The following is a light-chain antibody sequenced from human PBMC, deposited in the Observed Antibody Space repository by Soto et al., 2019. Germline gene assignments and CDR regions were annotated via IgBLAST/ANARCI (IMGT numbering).Light chain of an antibody. CDR2: AAS. Sequence: DIQMTQSPSCLSASVGDRVAITCRASQIISSYLTWYQQKPGQAPKLLIYAASSLQSGVPSRFSGSGSGTDFTLTISSLKPEDFATYYCQQANSFPITFGQGTRLEIK. CDR1: QIISSY. J-gene: IGKJ5*01. CDR3: QQANSFPIT. V-gene: IGKV1-12*01.